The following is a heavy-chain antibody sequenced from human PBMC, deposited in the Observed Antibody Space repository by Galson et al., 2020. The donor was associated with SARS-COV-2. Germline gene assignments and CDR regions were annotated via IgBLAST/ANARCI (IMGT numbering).Heavy chain of an antibody. D-gene: IGHD3-9*01. J-gene: IGHJ6*02. CDR1: GGPVRSSGKY. CDR2: IHYSGST. CDR3: ARGAYDPLAGHYRDYGMDV. V-gene: IGHV4-39*01. Sequence: SETLSLTCTVPGGPVRSSGKYWVWIRQSPGKGLEYIGSIHYSGSTYYNPSLKSRVTTSVDTSKNQVSLKLSSVTAADTAVYYCARGAYDPLAGHYRDYGMDVWGQGTTVTVSS.